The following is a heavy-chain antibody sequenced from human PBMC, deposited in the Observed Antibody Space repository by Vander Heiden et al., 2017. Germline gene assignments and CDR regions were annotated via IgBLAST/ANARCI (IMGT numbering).Heavy chain of an antibody. V-gene: IGHV3-23*01. Sequence: EVQLFESGGGLVQPGGSLRLSCAASGFTFTSYAMSWVRQAPGKGLDWVSGISNSGGSAYYADSVKGRFTISRDSSKNTLYLQMNSLRAEDTAVYYCAKDHCSGPSCYPRDAFDIWGQGTMVTVSS. D-gene: IGHD2-15*01. J-gene: IGHJ3*02. CDR3: AKDHCSGPSCYPRDAFDI. CDR2: ISNSGGSA. CDR1: GFTFTSYA.